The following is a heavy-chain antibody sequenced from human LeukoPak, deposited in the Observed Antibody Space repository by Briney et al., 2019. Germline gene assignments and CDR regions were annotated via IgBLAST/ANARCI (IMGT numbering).Heavy chain of an antibody. V-gene: IGHV3-48*01. D-gene: IGHD3-16*01. Sequence: GGSLRLSCAASGFTFSSYSMNWVRQAPGKGLEWVSYISSSSSTIYYADSVKGRFTISRDNAKNSLYLQMNSLRAEDTAVYYCARGWASEAFDYWGQGTLVTVSS. CDR2: ISSSSSTI. CDR3: ARGWASEAFDY. CDR1: GFTFSSYS. J-gene: IGHJ4*02.